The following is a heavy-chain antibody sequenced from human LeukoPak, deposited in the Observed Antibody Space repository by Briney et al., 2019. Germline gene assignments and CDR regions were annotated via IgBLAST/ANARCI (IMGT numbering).Heavy chain of an antibody. CDR1: GFTFSSYE. Sequence: GGSLRLSCAASGFTFSSYEMNWVRHAPGKGLEWVSYISSSGSTIYYADSVKGRFTISRDNAKNSLYLQMNSLRAEDTAVYYCARDSGRNYRGAFDIWRQGTMVTVSS. V-gene: IGHV3-48*03. D-gene: IGHD4-23*01. J-gene: IGHJ3*02. CDR2: ISSSGSTI. CDR3: ARDSGRNYRGAFDI.